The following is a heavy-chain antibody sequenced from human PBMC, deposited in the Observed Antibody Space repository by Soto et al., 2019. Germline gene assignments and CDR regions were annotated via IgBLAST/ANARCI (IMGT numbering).Heavy chain of an antibody. J-gene: IGHJ5*02. V-gene: IGHV4-30-4*01. Sequence: QVQLQESGPGLVKPSQTLSLTCTVSGGSISSGDYYWSWIRQPPGKGLEWIGYIYYSGSTYYNPSLKSRVTISVDTSKNQFSLKLSSVTAADTVVYYCARVMVRGDRINWFDPWGQGTLVTVSS. CDR1: GGSISSGDYY. CDR3: ARVMVRGDRINWFDP. D-gene: IGHD3-10*01. CDR2: IYYSGST.